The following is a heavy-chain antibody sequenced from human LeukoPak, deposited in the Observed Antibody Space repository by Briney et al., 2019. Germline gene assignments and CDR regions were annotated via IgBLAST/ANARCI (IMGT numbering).Heavy chain of an antibody. CDR3: ARDNSPMDTAMVRNYYYYYYMDV. V-gene: IGHV1-46*01. D-gene: IGHD5-18*01. Sequence: ASVKVSCKASGYTFTGYYMHWVRQAPGQGLEWMGIINPSGGSTSYAQKFQGRVTMTRDTSTSTVYMELSSLRSEDTAVYYCARDNSPMDTAMVRNYYYYYYMDVWGKGTTVTISS. CDR2: INPSGGST. CDR1: GYTFTGYY. J-gene: IGHJ6*03.